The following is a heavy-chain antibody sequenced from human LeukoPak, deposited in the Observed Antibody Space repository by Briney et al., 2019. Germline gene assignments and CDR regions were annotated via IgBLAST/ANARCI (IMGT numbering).Heavy chain of an antibody. D-gene: IGHD3-9*01. J-gene: IGHJ4*02. CDR2: INPSGGST. CDR1: GYTFTSYY. V-gene: IGHV1-46*01. Sequence: ASVKVSCKASGYTFTSYYMHWVRQAPGQGLEWMGIINPSGGSTSYAQKFQGRVTMTRDTSTSTVYMELSSLRSEDTAVYYCARESYDILTGYWGFDYWGQGTLATVSS. CDR3: ARESYDILTGYWGFDY.